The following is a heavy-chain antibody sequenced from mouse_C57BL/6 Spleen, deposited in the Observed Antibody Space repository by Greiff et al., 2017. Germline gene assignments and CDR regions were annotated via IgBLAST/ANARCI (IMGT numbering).Heavy chain of an antibody. CDR2: IDPENGDT. Sequence: VQLQQSGAELVRPGASVKLSCTASGFNIKDDYMHWVKQRPEQGLEWIGWIDPENGDTEYASKFQGKATITADTSSNTAYLQLSSLTSEDTAVYYCTFYYDYSAWFAYWGQGTLVTVSA. J-gene: IGHJ3*01. CDR3: TFYYDYSAWFAY. D-gene: IGHD2-4*01. CDR1: GFNIKDDY. V-gene: IGHV14-4*01.